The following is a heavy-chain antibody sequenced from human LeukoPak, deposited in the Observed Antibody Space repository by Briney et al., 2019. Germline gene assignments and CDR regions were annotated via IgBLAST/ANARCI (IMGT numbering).Heavy chain of an antibody. V-gene: IGHV4-39*01. CDR1: GGSISSSSYY. D-gene: IGHD3-3*01. Sequence: SETLSLTCTVSGGSISSSSYYWGWIRQPPGKGLEWIGSIYYSGSTYYNPSLKSRVTISVDTSKNQFSLKLSSVTAADTAVYYCASGHYDFWSGSFDPWGQGTLVTVSS. CDR3: ASGHYDFWSGSFDP. J-gene: IGHJ5*02. CDR2: IYYSGST.